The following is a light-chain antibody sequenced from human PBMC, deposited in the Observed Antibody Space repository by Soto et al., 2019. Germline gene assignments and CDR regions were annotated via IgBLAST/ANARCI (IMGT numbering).Light chain of an antibody. V-gene: IGLV2-18*02. CDR2: EVS. Sequence: QSALPQPPSVSGSPGQSVTISCTGTSSDVGSYNRVSWYEQPPGTDRKLMIYEVSNKPSGVSDRYAVSKSGTTAYLTISGLYGEDEVYYYCTSYTSSSTFVVGTGTKLTVL. CDR1: SSDVGSYNR. J-gene: IGLJ1*01. CDR3: TSYTSSSTFV.